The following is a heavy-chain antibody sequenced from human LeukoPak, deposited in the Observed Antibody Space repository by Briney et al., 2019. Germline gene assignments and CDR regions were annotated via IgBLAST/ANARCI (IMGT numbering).Heavy chain of an antibody. CDR3: AKDLTQQQPFDY. CDR1: GFTFSSYA. J-gene: IGHJ4*02. D-gene: IGHD6-13*01. Sequence: GGSLRLSCEASGFTFSSYAMHWVRQAPGKGLEWVAVISYDGSNKYYADSVKGRFTISRDNSKNTLYLQMNSLRAEDTAVYYCAKDLTQQQPFDYWGQGTLVTVSS. V-gene: IGHV3-30*04. CDR2: ISYDGSNK.